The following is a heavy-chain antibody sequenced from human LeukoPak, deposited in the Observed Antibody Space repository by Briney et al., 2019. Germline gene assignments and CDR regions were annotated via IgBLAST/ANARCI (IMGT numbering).Heavy chain of an antibody. D-gene: IGHD5-12*01. CDR2: IRSDGST. V-gene: IGHV3-53*01. Sequence: GGSLRLSCAASGFTVSSKYMSWVRQAPGKGLEWVSVIRSDGSTSYTDSVKGRFTISRENAKNSLYLQMNSLRAGDTAVYYCARGGTLFDYGGQGTLVTVSA. CDR3: ARGGTLFDY. J-gene: IGHJ4*02. CDR1: GFTVSSKY.